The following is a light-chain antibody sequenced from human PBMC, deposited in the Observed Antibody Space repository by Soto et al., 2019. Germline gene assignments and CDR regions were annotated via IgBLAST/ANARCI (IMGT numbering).Light chain of an antibody. CDR3: SSFARGDNPHVL. V-gene: IGLV2-8*01. Sequence: QSALTQPPSASGSPGQSGTISCTGTSSDVAGSDYVSWYQQHPGKAPKLIIYEVTKRPAGVPDRFSGSKSGNTASLTVSGLQADDESYYYCSSFARGDNPHVLFGGGTKVTVL. J-gene: IGLJ2*01. CDR1: SSDVAGSDY. CDR2: EVT.